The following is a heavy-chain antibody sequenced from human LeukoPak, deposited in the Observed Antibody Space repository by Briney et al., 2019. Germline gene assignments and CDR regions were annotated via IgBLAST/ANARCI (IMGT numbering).Heavy chain of an antibody. CDR3: ARHSGNSGGAFDS. CDR1: GGSITTYY. CDR2: IYYSGSI. J-gene: IGHJ3*02. Sequence: SETLSLTCTFSGGSITTYYWSWIRQPPGKGLEWIGYIYYSGSINYNPSLKSRVTISIDTSKNHFSLKLTSVTAADTAVYYCARHSGNSGGAFDSWGQGTMVTVSS. V-gene: IGHV4-59*08. D-gene: IGHD4-23*01.